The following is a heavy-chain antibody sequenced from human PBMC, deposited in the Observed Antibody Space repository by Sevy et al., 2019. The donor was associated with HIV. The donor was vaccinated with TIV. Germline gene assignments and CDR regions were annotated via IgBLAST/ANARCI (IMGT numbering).Heavy chain of an antibody. Sequence: GGSLRLSCAVSGFSFDSYGMTWVRQAPGKGLEWVSGISGSGTRTYYADSVKGRFIISRDNSKNTLYLQMNSLRSEDTAFYYCGKGGGGHYDPDEIGYYFYYYNMDVWGKGTTVTVSS. CDR3: GKGGGGHYDPDEIGYYFYYYNMDV. CDR1: GFSFDSYG. CDR2: ISGSGTRT. V-gene: IGHV3-23*01. J-gene: IGHJ6*03. D-gene: IGHD3-22*01.